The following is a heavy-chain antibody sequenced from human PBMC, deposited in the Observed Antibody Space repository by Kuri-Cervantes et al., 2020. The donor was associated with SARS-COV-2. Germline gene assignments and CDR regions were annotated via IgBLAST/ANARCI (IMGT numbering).Heavy chain of an antibody. CDR3: AGDTVRGVIRYYFDY. J-gene: IGHJ4*02. Sequence: GGSLRLSCAASGFTFSSYGMHWVRQAPGKGLEWVAVIWYDGSNKYYADSVKGRFTISRDNSKNTLYLQMNSLRAEDTAVYYCAGDTVRGVIRYYFDYWGQGTLVTVSS. V-gene: IGHV3-33*08. D-gene: IGHD3-16*02. CDR1: GFTFSSYG. CDR2: IWYDGSNK.